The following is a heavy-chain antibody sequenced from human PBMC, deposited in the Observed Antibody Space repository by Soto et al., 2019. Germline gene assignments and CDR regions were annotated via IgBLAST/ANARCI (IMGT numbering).Heavy chain of an antibody. CDR1: VGPVSSGSYY. Sequence: APTLSLTCTASVGPVSSGSYYCSWIPQPPGKGLEWIGYIYYSGSTNYNPSLKSRVTISVDTSKNQFSLKLSSVPAADTAVYYCARHPTYYYDCSGYENWFDPWGQGIL. CDR3: ARHPTYYYDCSGYENWFDP. J-gene: IGHJ5*02. D-gene: IGHD3-22*01. V-gene: IGHV4-61*01. CDR2: IYYSGST.